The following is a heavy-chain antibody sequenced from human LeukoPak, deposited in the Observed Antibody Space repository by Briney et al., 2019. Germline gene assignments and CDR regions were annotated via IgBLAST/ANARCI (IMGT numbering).Heavy chain of an antibody. CDR3: ARGAQLTDY. Sequence: GGSLRLSCAASGFTFYTYGMHWVRQAPGKGLEYVSGIGPDGGTTYYANAVKGRFTISRDNARYMLYLQMDSLTPDDLAVYYCARGAQLTDYWGQGVLVIVSS. CDR1: GFTFYTYG. V-gene: IGHV3-64*01. J-gene: IGHJ4*02. D-gene: IGHD6-13*01. CDR2: IGPDGGTT.